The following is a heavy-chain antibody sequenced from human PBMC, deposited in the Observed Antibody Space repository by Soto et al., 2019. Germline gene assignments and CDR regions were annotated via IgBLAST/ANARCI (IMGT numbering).Heavy chain of an antibody. CDR1: GGFTSTNNW. CDR3: ARSPPSSYYGGSGTFDY. V-gene: IGHV4-4*02. D-gene: IGHD3-10*01. Sequence: QLQLQESGPGLVRPSGTLSLTCAVSGGFTSTNNWWSWVRQPPVKGLEWIGDAYHSGSTEYNPSLKSLVSISVDKSKNQISLKLTSATAADTAVYYCARSPPSSYYGGSGTFDYWGQGTLVTVSS. CDR2: AYHSGST. J-gene: IGHJ4*02.